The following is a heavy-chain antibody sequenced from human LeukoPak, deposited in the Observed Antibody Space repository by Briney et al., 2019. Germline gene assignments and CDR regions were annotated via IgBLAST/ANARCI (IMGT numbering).Heavy chain of an antibody. CDR1: GGSISSYY. D-gene: IGHD1-26*01. Sequence: SETLSLTCTVSGGSISSYYWSWIRQPPGKGLEWIGYIYYSGSTYYNPSLKSRVTISVDTSKNQFSLKLSSVTAADTAVYYCARVRSGSYFPHRIDYWGQGTLVTVSS. CDR3: ARVRSGSYFPHRIDY. J-gene: IGHJ4*02. V-gene: IGHV4-59*12. CDR2: IYYSGST.